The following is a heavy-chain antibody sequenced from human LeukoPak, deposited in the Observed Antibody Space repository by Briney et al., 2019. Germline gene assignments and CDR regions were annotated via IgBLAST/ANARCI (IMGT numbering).Heavy chain of an antibody. CDR3: ARGPSGYPNT. D-gene: IGHD5-12*01. V-gene: IGHV3-66*01. CDR2: IYSGGST. J-gene: IGHJ4*02. CDR1: EFSVGSNY. Sequence: PGGSLRLSCAASEFSVGSNYMTWVRQAPGKGLEWVSLIYSGGSTYYADSVKGRFTISRDNSKNTLYLQMNSLRAEDTAVYYCARGPSGYPNTGGQGTLVTVSS.